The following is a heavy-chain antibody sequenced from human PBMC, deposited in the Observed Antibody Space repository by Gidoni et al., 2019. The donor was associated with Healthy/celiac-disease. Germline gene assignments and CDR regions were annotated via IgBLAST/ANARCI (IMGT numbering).Heavy chain of an antibody. Sequence: QLQLQESGPGLVKPSETLSLTCTVSGGSISSSSYYWGWIRQPPGKGLEWIGSIYYSGSTYYNPSLKSRVTISVDTSKNQFSLKLSSVTAADTAVYYCARLVVAATGGGYWGQGTLVTVSS. CDR2: IYYSGST. J-gene: IGHJ4*02. D-gene: IGHD2-15*01. V-gene: IGHV4-39*01. CDR1: GGSISSSSYY. CDR3: ARLVVAATGGGY.